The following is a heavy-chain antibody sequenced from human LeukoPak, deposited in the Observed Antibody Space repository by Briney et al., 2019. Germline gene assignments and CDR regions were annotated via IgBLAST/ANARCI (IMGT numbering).Heavy chain of an antibody. D-gene: IGHD6-6*01. V-gene: IGHV1-69*04. Sequence: SVKVSCKASGGTFSSYAISWVRQAPGQGLEWMGRIIPILGIANYAQKFQGRVTITADKSTSTAYMELSSLRSEDTAVYYCALHSGSSSLSFDYWGQGTLVTVSS. CDR2: IIPILGIA. CDR1: GGTFSSYA. CDR3: ALHSGSSSLSFDY. J-gene: IGHJ4*02.